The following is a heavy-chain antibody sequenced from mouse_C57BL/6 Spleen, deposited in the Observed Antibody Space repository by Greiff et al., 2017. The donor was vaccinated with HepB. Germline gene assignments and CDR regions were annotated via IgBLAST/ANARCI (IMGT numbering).Heavy chain of an antibody. CDR3: ARDRDYDENYFDY. CDR2: ISYDGSN. D-gene: IGHD2-4*01. J-gene: IGHJ2*01. CDR1: GYSITSGYY. Sequence: EVKVEESGPGLVKPSQSLSLTCSVTGYSITSGYYWNWIRQFPGNKLEWMGYISYDGSNNYNPSLKNRISITRDTSKNQFFLKLNSVTTEDTATYYCARDRDYDENYFDYWGQGTTLTVSS. V-gene: IGHV3-6*01.